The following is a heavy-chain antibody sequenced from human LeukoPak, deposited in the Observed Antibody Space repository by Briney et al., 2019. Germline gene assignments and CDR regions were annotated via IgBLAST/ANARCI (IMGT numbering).Heavy chain of an antibody. Sequence: ASVTVSCKASGYTFTGYYMHWVRQAPGQGLEWMGWINPNSGGTNYAQKFQGRVTMTRDTSISTAYMELSSLRSEDTAVYYCARDEGAYSGSYKSWFDPWGQGTLVTVSS. J-gene: IGHJ5*02. CDR3: ARDEGAYSGSYKSWFDP. CDR1: GYTFTGYY. D-gene: IGHD1-26*01. V-gene: IGHV1-2*02. CDR2: INPNSGGT.